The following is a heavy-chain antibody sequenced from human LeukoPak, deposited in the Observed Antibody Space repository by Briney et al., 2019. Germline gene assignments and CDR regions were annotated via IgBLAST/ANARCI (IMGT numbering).Heavy chain of an antibody. CDR1: GFTFSSYG. CDR2: ISYDGSNK. J-gene: IGHJ4*02. Sequence: GGSLRLSCAASGFTFSSYGMHWVRQAPGKGLEWVAVISYDGSNKYYADSVKGRFTISRDNSKNTLYLQMNSLRAEDTAVYYCAKDSRSQFGGYFDYWGQGTLVTVSS. D-gene: IGHD3-10*01. CDR3: AKDSRSQFGGYFDY. V-gene: IGHV3-30*18.